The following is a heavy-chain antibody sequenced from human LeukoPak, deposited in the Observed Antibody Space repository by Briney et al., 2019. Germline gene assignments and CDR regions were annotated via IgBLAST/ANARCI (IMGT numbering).Heavy chain of an antibody. V-gene: IGHV3-30*18. J-gene: IGHJ3*02. CDR3: AKDLLWFGELLRSHDAFDI. Sequence: GGSLRLSCAASGFTFSSYGMHWVRQAPGKGLEWVAVISYDGSNKHYADSVKGRFTISRDNSKNTLYLQMNSLRAEDTAVYYCAKDLLWFGELLRSHDAFDIWGQGTMVTVSS. CDR1: GFTFSSYG. CDR2: ISYDGSNK. D-gene: IGHD3-10*01.